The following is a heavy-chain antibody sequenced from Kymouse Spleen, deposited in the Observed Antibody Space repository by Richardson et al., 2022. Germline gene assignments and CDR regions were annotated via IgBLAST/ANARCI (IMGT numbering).Heavy chain of an antibody. D-gene: IGHD1-26*01. CDR2: IYYSGST. CDR3: ARGCIVGATLDAFDI. Sequence: QLQLQESGPGLVKPSETLSLTCTVSGGSISSSSYYWGWIRQPPGKGLEWIGSIYYSGSTYYNPSLKSRVTISVDTSKNQFSLKLSSVTAADTAVYYCARGCIVGATLDAFDIWGQGTMVTVSS. J-gene: IGHJ3*02. CDR1: GGSISSSSYY. V-gene: IGHV4-39*01.